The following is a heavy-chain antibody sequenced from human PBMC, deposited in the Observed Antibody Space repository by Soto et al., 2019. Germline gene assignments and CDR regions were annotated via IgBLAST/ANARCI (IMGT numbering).Heavy chain of an antibody. CDR3: ARVRGRWKDASDI. CDR2: IYSGGST. Sequence: EVQLVESGGGLVQPGGSLRLSCAASGFTVSSNYMSWVRQAPGKGLEWVSVIYSGGSTYYADSVKGRFTISRDNSKNTLYLQMNSLRAEDTAVYYCARVRGRWKDASDIWGQGTMVTVSS. D-gene: IGHD1-1*01. CDR1: GFTVSSNY. J-gene: IGHJ3*02. V-gene: IGHV3-66*01.